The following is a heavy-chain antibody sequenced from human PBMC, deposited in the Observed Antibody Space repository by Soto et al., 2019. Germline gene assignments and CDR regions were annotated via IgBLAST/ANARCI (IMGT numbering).Heavy chain of an antibody. CDR1: GFTFSNYW. CDR3: ASQRRDGYFGDY. D-gene: IGHD5-12*01. V-gene: IGHV3-7*01. Sequence: LRLSCAASGFTFSNYWMTWVRQAPGKGLEWVANIKQDGSEKHYVDSVKGRFTISRDNGKKSVYLQMNSLRAEDTAVYYCASQRRDGYFGDYWGQGTLVTVSS. J-gene: IGHJ4*02. CDR2: IKQDGSEK.